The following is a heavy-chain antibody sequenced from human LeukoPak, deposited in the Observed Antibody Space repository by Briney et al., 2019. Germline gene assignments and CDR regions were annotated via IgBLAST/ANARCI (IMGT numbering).Heavy chain of an antibody. J-gene: IGHJ3*02. Sequence: PGGSLRLSCAASGFTFSSYSMNWVRQAPGKGLEWVSSISSSSSYIYYADSVEGRFTISRDNAKNSLYLQMNSLRAEDTAVYYCARDRGGYYYDSSGPPDIWGQGTMVTVSS. V-gene: IGHV3-21*01. CDR3: ARDRGGYYYDSSGPPDI. CDR1: GFTFSSYS. D-gene: IGHD3-22*01. CDR2: ISSSSSYI.